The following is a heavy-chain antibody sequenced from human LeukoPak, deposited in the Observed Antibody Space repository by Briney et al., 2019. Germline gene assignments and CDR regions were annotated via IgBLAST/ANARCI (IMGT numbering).Heavy chain of an antibody. Sequence: PGGSLRLSCAASGFTFSSYEMNWVRQAPGKGLEWVSYINTGGGTIYADSVKGRFTISRDNARNSLYLRMNSLRVEDTALYYCARDQYHYYGLDVWGQGTTVTVSS. CDR3: ARDQYHYYGLDV. J-gene: IGHJ6*02. CDR2: INTGGGTI. CDR1: GFTFSSYE. V-gene: IGHV3-48*03. D-gene: IGHD4-11*01.